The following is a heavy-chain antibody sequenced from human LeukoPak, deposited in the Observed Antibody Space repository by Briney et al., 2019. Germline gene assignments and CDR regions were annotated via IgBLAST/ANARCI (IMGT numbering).Heavy chain of an antibody. J-gene: IGHJ4*02. V-gene: IGHV4-59*01. CDR2: IYYSGST. D-gene: IGHD3-3*01. CDR3: ATLGGDYDFWSGTIDY. Sequence: TSETLSLTCTVSGGSISSYYWSWIRQPPGKGLEWIGYIYYSGSTNYNPSLKSRVTISVDTSKNQFSLKLSSVTAADTAVYYCATLGGDYDFWSGTIDYWGQGTLVTVSS. CDR1: GGSISSYY.